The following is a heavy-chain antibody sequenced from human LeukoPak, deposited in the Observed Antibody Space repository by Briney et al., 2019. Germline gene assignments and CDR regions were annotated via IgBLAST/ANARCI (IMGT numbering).Heavy chain of an antibody. D-gene: IGHD2-2*01. CDR1: GGSFTSADYC. Sequence: SETLSLTCTVSGGSFTSADYCLTWLRQRPGKGLEWIGNIYHSGSTYYNPSLKGRLSVSVDTSKNHFSLNLSSVTAADTAVYFCARTIVPAAAFDFWGQGTLVAVSS. CDR2: IYHSGST. J-gene: IGHJ4*02. V-gene: IGHV4-31*03. CDR3: ARTIVPAAAFDF.